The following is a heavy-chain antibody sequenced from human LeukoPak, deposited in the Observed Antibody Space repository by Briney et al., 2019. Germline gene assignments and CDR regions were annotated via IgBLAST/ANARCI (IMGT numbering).Heavy chain of an antibody. Sequence: SETLSLTCTVSGGSISSYYWSRIRQPPGKGLEWIGYIYYSGSTNYNPSLKSRVTISVDTSKNQFSLKLSSVTAADTAVYYCARAGYCSGGSCSPNWFDPWGQGTLVTVSS. J-gene: IGHJ5*02. D-gene: IGHD2-15*01. CDR1: GGSISSYY. CDR2: IYYSGST. CDR3: ARAGYCSGGSCSPNWFDP. V-gene: IGHV4-59*01.